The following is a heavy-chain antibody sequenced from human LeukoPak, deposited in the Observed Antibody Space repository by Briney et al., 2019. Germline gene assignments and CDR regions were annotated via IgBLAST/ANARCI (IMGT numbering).Heavy chain of an antibody. D-gene: IGHD3-22*01. CDR1: GFTFSSYD. J-gene: IGHJ4*02. Sequence: GGSLRLSCAASGFTFSSYDLHWVRQAPGKGLEWVAVIAHDGGNKYYADSVKGRFTISRDDSKNTLYLQMNSLRAEDTAVYYCYNFDSRTPFDYWGQGTLVTVSS. V-gene: IGHV3-30*03. CDR3: YNFDSRTPFDY. CDR2: IAHDGGNK.